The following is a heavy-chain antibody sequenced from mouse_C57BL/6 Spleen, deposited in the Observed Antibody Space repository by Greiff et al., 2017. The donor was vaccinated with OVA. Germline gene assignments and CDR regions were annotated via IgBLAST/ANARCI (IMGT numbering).Heavy chain of an antibody. D-gene: IGHD2-4*01. CDR3: ARGDDYDGPPWFAY. CDR2: IYPRDGST. Sequence: VKLVESDAELVKPGASVKISCKVSGYTFTDHTIHWMKQRPEQGLEWIGYIYPRDGSTKYNEKFKGKATLTADKSSSTAYMQLNSLTSEDSAVYFCARGDDYDGPPWFAYWGQGTLVTVSA. J-gene: IGHJ3*01. CDR1: GYTFTDHT. V-gene: IGHV1-78*01.